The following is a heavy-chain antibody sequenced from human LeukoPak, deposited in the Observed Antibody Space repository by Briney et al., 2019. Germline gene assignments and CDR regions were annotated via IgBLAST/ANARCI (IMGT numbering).Heavy chain of an antibody. CDR3: ANDGFDYSDTSGYSYFHY. J-gene: IGHJ4*02. CDR1: GFTFSSYG. CDR2: IWYDGSNK. D-gene: IGHD3-22*01. Sequence: GRSLRLSCAASGFTFSSYGMHWVRQAPVKGLEGVAVIWYDGSNKYYADSVKGRFTISRDNSENTLYLQMNSLRAEDTAVYYCANDGFDYSDTSGYSYFHYWGQGTLVTVSS. V-gene: IGHV3-33*06.